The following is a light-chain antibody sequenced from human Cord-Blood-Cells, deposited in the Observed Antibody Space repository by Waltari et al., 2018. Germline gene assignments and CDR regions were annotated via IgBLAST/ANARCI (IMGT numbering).Light chain of an antibody. Sequence: AIRMTQSPSSFSASTGDRVTITCRASQGISSYLAWYQQKPGKAPKLLIYAASTLHSGVPSRFSGSGSGTDFTLTISCLQSEDFATYYCQQYYSYPPITFGQGTRLEIK. V-gene: IGKV1-8*01. CDR1: QGISSY. CDR2: AAS. CDR3: QQYYSYPPIT. J-gene: IGKJ5*01.